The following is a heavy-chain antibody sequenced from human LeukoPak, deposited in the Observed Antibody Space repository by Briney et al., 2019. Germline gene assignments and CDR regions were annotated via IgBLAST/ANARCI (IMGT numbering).Heavy chain of an antibody. J-gene: IGHJ6*02. CDR2: ISGSGGST. CDR1: GFTFSSYA. D-gene: IGHD1-1*01. Sequence: GGSLRLSCAASGFTFSSYAMSWVRQAPGKGLEWVSAISGSGGSTYYADSVKGRFTIARDNSKNTLYLQMNSLRAEDTAVYYCTGLGATAYYYYGMDVWGQGTTVTVSS. V-gene: IGHV3-23*01. CDR3: TGLGATAYYYYGMDV.